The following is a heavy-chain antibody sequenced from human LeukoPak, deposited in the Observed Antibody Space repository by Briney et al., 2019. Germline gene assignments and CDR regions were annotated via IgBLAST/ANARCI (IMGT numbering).Heavy chain of an antibody. CDR2: INPNSGGT. J-gene: IGHJ4*02. D-gene: IGHD2-2*01. CDR3: ARAKILGYCSSTSCYVYDY. V-gene: IGHV1-2*02. CDR1: GYTFTGYY. Sequence: ASVKASCKASGYTFTGYYMHWVRQAPGQGLEWMGWINPNSGGTNYAQKFQGRVTMTRDTSISTAYMELSRLRSDDTAVYYCARAKILGYCSSTSCYVYDYWGQGTLVTVSS.